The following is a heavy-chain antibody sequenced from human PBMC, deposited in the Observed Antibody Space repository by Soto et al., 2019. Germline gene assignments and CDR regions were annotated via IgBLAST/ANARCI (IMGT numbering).Heavy chain of an antibody. Sequence: QVQLQESGPGLVKPSQTLSLTCTVSGGSISSGDYYWRWIRQPPGKGLEWIGYTYYSGSTYYNPSLRSRVTISVDTPKNQFSLKLSSVTAADTAVYYCARDLTFTGYWYFSLWCRGSLVTVSS. CDR2: TYYSGST. CDR3: ARDLTFTGYWYFSL. D-gene: IGHD2-8*02. V-gene: IGHV4-30-4*01. J-gene: IGHJ2*01. CDR1: GGSISSGDYY.